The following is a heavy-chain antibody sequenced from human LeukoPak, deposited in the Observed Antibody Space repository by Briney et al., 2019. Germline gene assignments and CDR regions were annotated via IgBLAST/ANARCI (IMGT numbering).Heavy chain of an antibody. CDR2: INSDGSST. D-gene: IGHD3-22*01. J-gene: IGHJ4*02. V-gene: IGHV3-74*01. Sequence: PGGSLRLSCAASGFTFSSYWMHWVRQAPGKGLVWVSRINSDGSSTSYADSVKGRFTISRDNAKHTLYLQMNSLRAEDTAVYYCASSSQYYYDSSDLDYWGQGTLVTVSS. CDR1: GFTFSSYW. CDR3: ASSSQYYYDSSDLDY.